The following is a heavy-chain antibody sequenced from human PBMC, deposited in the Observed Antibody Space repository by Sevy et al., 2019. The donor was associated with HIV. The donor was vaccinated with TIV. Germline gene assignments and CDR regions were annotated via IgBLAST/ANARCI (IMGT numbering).Heavy chain of an antibody. D-gene: IGHD6-19*01. V-gene: IGHV1-69*13. CDR1: GGTFSSYG. CDR3: ARGGGNGWYYFDY. CDR2: IIPILGTV. Sequence: ASVKVSRKASGGTFSSYGISWVRQAHGQGLEWMGGIIPILGTVNYAQKFQGRVTITADESTKTAYMELSSLRSEDTAVYYCARGGGNGWYYFDYWGQETLVTVSS. J-gene: IGHJ4*02.